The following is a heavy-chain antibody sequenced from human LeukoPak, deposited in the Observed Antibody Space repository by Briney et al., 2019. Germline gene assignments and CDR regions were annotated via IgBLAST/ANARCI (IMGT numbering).Heavy chain of an antibody. J-gene: IGHJ4*02. CDR1: GGSISSGSYY. CDR2: IYTSGST. Sequence: SETLSLTCIVSGGSISSGSYYWSWIRQPAGKGLEWIGRIYTSGSTNYNPSLKSRVTISVDTSKNQFSLKLSSVTAADTAVYYCARETAAGTIPFDYWGQGTLVTVSS. V-gene: IGHV4-61*02. CDR3: ARETAAGTIPFDY. D-gene: IGHD6-13*01.